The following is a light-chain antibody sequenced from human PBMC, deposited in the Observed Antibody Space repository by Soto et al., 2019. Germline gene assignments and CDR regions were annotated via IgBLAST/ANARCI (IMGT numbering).Light chain of an antibody. CDR2: LNSDGSH. CDR3: QTWGAGIRV. CDR1: SGHNNYA. Sequence: QSVLTQSPSASASLGGSVKLTCTLSSGHNNYAIAWYQQQPEKGPRFLMKLNSDGSHMKGDAIPDRLSGSSSGAERYLTISSLQSEDEADYYCQTWGAGIRVFGTGTKLTVL. J-gene: IGLJ1*01. V-gene: IGLV4-69*01.